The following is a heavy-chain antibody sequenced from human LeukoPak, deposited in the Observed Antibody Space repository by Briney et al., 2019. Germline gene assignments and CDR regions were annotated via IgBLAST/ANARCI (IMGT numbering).Heavy chain of an antibody. CDR1: GYTFTSYD. J-gene: IGHJ6*02. Sequence: ASVKVSCKASGYTFTSYDINWVRQATGQGLEWMGWMNPNSGNTGYAQKFQGRVTMTRNTSISTAYMELSSLRSDDTAVYYCARVFLGWFGESSHHYDVDVWGQGTTVTVSS. V-gene: IGHV1-8*02. CDR2: MNPNSGNT. CDR3: ARVFLGWFGESSHHYDVDV. D-gene: IGHD3-10*01.